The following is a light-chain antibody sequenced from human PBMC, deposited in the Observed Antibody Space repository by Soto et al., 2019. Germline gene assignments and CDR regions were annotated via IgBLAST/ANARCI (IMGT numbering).Light chain of an antibody. CDR3: QHSYSTPLT. Sequence: DIQMTQSPSSLSASVGDRVTITCRASQSISSYLNWYQQKPGKAPKLLIYAASSLQSGVPSRFSGSGSVTDFTLTISSLQPEAFATYYCQHSYSTPLTFGGGTKVEIK. J-gene: IGKJ4*01. CDR1: QSISSY. CDR2: AAS. V-gene: IGKV1-39*01.